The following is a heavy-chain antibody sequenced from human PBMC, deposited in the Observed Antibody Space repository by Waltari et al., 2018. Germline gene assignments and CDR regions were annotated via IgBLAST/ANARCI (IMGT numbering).Heavy chain of an antibody. CDR1: GLAFSNYW. Sequence: EVQLVESGGGSVQPGGSLGLSCGASGLAFSNYWTNWVRQAPGKGLEWVANIKQDGSEKNYVDSVEGRFSISRDNAQNSLYLQMNSLRAEDTAIYYCVTGLTTVTAKDYFDHWGQGALVTVS. CDR2: IKQDGSEK. J-gene: IGHJ4*02. D-gene: IGHD4-17*01. V-gene: IGHV3-7*01. CDR3: VTGLTTVTAKDYFDH.